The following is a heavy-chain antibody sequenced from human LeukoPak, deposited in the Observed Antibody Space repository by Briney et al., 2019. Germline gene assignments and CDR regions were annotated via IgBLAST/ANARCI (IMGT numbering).Heavy chain of an antibody. CDR1: GFTFSNYY. CDR3: AKSPVSSCRGSFCYPFDY. V-gene: IGHV3-11*01. Sequence: GGSLRLSCAASGFTFSNYYMSWIRQAPGKGLVWVSYISSRSSNKYYADSVKGRFTISRDNSMNTLYLQMNSLRAEDTAVYYCAKSPVSSCRGSFCYPFDYWGQGNLVAVSS. CDR2: ISSRSSNK. D-gene: IGHD2-15*01. J-gene: IGHJ4*02.